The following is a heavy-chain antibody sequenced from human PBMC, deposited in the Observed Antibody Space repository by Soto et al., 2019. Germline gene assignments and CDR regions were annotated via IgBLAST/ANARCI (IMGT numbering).Heavy chain of an antibody. V-gene: IGHV3-53*02. J-gene: IGHJ6*02. CDR1: GFTVSSYN. CDR3: ARKLSGAVQGWAYGMDV. Sequence: DLEESGGGLMQPGGSLRLSCAASGFTVSSYNMIWVRQAPVKGLEWVSVTYSGGTTQYADSVKGRFTVSRDNSKNTLYLQMSSLRDDDTAVYYCARKLSGAVQGWAYGMDVWGRGTTVTVSS. CDR2: TYSGGTT. D-gene: IGHD1-26*01.